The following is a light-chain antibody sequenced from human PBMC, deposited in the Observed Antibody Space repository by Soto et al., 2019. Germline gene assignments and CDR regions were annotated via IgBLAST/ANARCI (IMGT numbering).Light chain of an antibody. V-gene: IGKV3-20*01. CDR2: RAS. CDR3: QKYGDSPRT. CDR1: QSVSSDY. Sequence: ELVLTQSPCTLSLSPGDRATLSCRASQSVSSDYVAWYQQKPGQTPHVLIYRASIRATGIPDRFSGSGSGTDFTLDSSRLEPEDFAVYYCQKYGDSPRTFGGGTKVEIK. J-gene: IGKJ4*01.